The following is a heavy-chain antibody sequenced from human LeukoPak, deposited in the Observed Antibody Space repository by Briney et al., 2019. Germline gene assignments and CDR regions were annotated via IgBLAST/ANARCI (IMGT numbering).Heavy chain of an antibody. V-gene: IGHV1-2*02. CDR2: INPNSGGT. CDR1: GYTFTGYY. J-gene: IGHJ5*02. D-gene: IGHD6-19*01. CDR3: ARDFGGSEWLGSALDNWFDP. Sequence: ASVKVSCKASGYTFTGYYMHWVRQAPGQGLEWMGWINPNSGGTNYAQKFQGRVTMTRDTSISTAYTGLSRLRSDDTAVYYCARDFGGSEWLGSALDNWFDPWGQGTLVTVSS.